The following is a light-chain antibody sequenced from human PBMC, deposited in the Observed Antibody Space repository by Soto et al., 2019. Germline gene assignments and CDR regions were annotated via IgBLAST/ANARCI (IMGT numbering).Light chain of an antibody. J-gene: IGLJ3*02. CDR2: LNSDGSH. CDR1: SGHSSYA. CDR3: QTGGTDIRV. V-gene: IGLV4-69*01. Sequence: QPVLTQSPSASASLGASVKLTCTLSSGHSSYAIAWHQQQPEKGTRYLMRLNSDGSHSKGDGIPDRFAGSSSGAERYLTISSLQSEDEADYYCQTGGTDIRVFGGGTKVTVL.